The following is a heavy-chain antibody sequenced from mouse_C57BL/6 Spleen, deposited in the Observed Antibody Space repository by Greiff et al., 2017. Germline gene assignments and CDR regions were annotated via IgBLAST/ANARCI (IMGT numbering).Heavy chain of an antibody. V-gene: IGHV1-50*01. CDR2: IDPSDSYT. Sequence: QVQLQQPGAELVKPGASVKLSCKASGYTFTSYWMQWVKQRPGQGLEWIGEIDPSDSYTNYNQKFKGKATLTVATSSSTAYMQLSSLTSEDSAVYYCARNYGSSYRYFDVWGTGTTVTVSS. CDR3: ARNYGSSYRYFDV. J-gene: IGHJ1*03. CDR1: GYTFTSYW. D-gene: IGHD1-1*01.